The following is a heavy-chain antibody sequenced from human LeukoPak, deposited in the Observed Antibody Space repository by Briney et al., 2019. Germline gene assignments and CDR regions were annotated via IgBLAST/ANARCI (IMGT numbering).Heavy chain of an antibody. CDR3: ASNPRFLEWWYDY. CDR1: GGSFSGYY. V-gene: IGHV4-34*01. D-gene: IGHD3-3*01. Sequence: SETLSLTCAVYGGSFSGYYWSWIRQPPGKGLEWIGEINHSGSTNYNPSLKSRVTISVDTSKNQFSLKLSSVTAADTAVYYCASNPRFLEWWYDYWGQGTLVTVSS. J-gene: IGHJ4*02. CDR2: INHSGST.